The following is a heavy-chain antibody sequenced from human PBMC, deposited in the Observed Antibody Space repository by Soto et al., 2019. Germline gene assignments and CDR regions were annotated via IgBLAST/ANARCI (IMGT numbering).Heavy chain of an antibody. CDR3: ARELVTAPFDY. D-gene: IGHD5-18*01. Sequence: ASAELSCTESGYTLTSNYRHWVRQAKKQGLEWMGIINPSGGSTSYAQKFQGRVTMTRDTSTSTVYMELSSLRSEDTAVYYCARELVTAPFDYWGQGTLVTVSS. V-gene: IGHV1-46*01. CDR2: INPSGGST. CDR1: GYTLTSNY. J-gene: IGHJ4*02.